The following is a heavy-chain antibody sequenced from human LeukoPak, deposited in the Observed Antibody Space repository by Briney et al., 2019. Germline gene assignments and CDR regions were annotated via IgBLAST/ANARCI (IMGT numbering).Heavy chain of an antibody. Sequence: ASVKVSCKASGYIFTGPSINWLRQAPGQGLEWMGWINTNTGNPTYAQGFTGRFVFSLDTSISTTYLEITSLRTDDTAVYYCARERPNQYYYDSSGYFRYAFDIWGQGTMVTVSS. CDR3: ARERPNQYYYDSSGYFRYAFDI. V-gene: IGHV7-4-1*02. D-gene: IGHD3-22*01. CDR1: GYIFTGPS. J-gene: IGHJ3*02. CDR2: INTNTGNP.